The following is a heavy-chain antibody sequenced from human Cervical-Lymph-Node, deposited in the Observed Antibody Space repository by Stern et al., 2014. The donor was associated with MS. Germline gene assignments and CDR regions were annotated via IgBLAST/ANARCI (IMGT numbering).Heavy chain of an antibody. CDR3: ARDYGDYAFDY. V-gene: IGHV5-51*01. D-gene: IGHD4-17*01. J-gene: IGHJ4*02. CDR1: GYSLTANW. CDR2: IYPGDSDT. Sequence: EVQLVESGAEVKKPGESLNISCKGSGYSLTANWNAWVRQMPGKGLEWMGIIYPGDSDTRYSPSFQGQVTISADKSISTAYLQWSSLKASDTAMYYCARDYGDYAFDYWGQGTLVTVSS.